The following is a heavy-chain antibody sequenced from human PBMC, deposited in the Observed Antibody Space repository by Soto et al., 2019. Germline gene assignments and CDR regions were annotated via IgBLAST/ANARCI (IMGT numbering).Heavy chain of an antibody. V-gene: IGHV4-59*01. CDR3: ARDRHVIWLYGMDG. D-gene: IGHD3-16*02. CDR1: GGSISSYY. CDR2: IYYSGST. Sequence: PSETLSLTCTVSGGSISSYYWSWIRQPPGKGLEWIGYIYYSGSTNYNPSLKSRVTTSVDTSKNQFSLKLSSVTAADTAVYYCARDRHVIWLYGMDGWGQGTKVTVYS. J-gene: IGHJ6*02.